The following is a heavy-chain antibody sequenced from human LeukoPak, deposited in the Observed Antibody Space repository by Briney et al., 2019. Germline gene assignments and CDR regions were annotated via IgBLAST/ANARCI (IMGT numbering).Heavy chain of an antibody. Sequence: GGSLRLSCAASGFTFSDYYMSWIRQAPGKGLEWGSYISSSGSAICYADSVKGRFTISRDNAKNSLYLQMNSLRAGDTAVYYCARGHYDSSGYYYGAIDYWGQGTLVTVSS. V-gene: IGHV3-11*01. CDR1: GFTFSDYY. CDR3: ARGHYDSSGYYYGAIDY. CDR2: ISSSGSAI. J-gene: IGHJ4*02. D-gene: IGHD3-22*01.